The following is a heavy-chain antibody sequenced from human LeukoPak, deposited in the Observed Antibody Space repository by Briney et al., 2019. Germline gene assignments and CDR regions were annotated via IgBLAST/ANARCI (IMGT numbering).Heavy chain of an antibody. D-gene: IGHD3-10*01. Sequence: GASVKVSCKASGYTFTNYGISWVRQAPGQGLEWMGWISAHNGNTHYAQNLQGRVTMTTDTSTSTAYMELKSLRSDDTAVYYCARGALLWFGDRMEYYFDYWGQGTLLTVSS. CDR1: GYTFTNYG. V-gene: IGHV1-18*01. CDR3: ARGALLWFGDRMEYYFDY. J-gene: IGHJ4*02. CDR2: ISAHNGNT.